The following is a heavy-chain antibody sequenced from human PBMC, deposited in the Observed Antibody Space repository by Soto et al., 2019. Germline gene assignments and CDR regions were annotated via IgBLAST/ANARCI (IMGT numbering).Heavy chain of an antibody. Sequence: QLQLQESGPGLVKPSETLSLTCTVSGGSISSSRYYWGWIRQPPGEGLEWIGCIHYSGSTSYNPSLKSRVTVSVDTSKNQFSLKLSSVTAADTAVYYCARRETAAGIAYWGQGTLVTVSS. D-gene: IGHD2-2*01. V-gene: IGHV4-39*01. J-gene: IGHJ4*02. CDR2: IHYSGST. CDR3: ARRETAAGIAY. CDR1: GGSISSSRYY.